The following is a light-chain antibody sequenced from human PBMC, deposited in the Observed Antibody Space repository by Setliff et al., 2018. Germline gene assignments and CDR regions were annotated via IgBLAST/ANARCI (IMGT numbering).Light chain of an antibody. V-gene: IGLV2-8*01. J-gene: IGLJ1*01. CDR2: EVS. Sequence: QSALTQPASVSGSPGQSITITCTGTSGDVGNYNFVSWFQQHPGKAPKLMIYEVSKRPSGVPDRFSGSKSGNTASLTVSGLQAEDEADYYCSSYAGSNNYVFGTGTKVTVL. CDR3: SSYAGSNNYV. CDR1: SGDVGNYNF.